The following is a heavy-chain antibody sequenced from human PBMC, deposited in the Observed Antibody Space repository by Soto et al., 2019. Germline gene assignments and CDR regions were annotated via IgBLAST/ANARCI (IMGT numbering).Heavy chain of an antibody. CDR3: AREVGAGYYFDY. D-gene: IGHD1-26*01. CDR1: GGSISSGGYY. Sequence: QVQLQESGPGLVKPSQTLSLTCTVSGGSISSGGYYWSWIRQHPGKGLEWIGYIYYSGSTYYNPSIKGRVTRSVDTSKNQFALKLSSVTAADTAVYYCAREVGAGYYFDYWGQGTLVTVSS. J-gene: IGHJ4*02. V-gene: IGHV4-31*03. CDR2: IYYSGST.